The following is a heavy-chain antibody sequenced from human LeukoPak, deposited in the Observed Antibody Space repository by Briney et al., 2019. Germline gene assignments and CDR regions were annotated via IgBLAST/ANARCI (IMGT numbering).Heavy chain of an antibody. CDR1: GGSFSGYY. Sequence: SETLSLTCAVYGGSFSGYYWSWIRQPPGKGLEWIGEINHSGSTYYNPSLKSRVTISVDTSKNQFSLKLSSVTAADTAVYYCASYDFWSGSLDYWGQGTLVTVSS. D-gene: IGHD3-3*01. J-gene: IGHJ4*02. CDR3: ASYDFWSGSLDY. V-gene: IGHV4-34*01. CDR2: INHSGST.